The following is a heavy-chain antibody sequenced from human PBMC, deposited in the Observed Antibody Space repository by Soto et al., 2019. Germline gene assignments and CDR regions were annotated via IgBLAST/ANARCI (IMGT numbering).Heavy chain of an antibody. D-gene: IGHD6-13*01. J-gene: IGHJ4*02. CDR3: AREAAYEETIGQQLPDC. Sequence: GGSLRLTCAASGFIFNNYGMHWVRQAPGKGLEWVADIWYDGRNKHYADSVKGRFTISRDNSKNMLYLQMNSLRAEDTAVYHCAREAAYEETIGQQLPDCRGQGIMVTVSS. V-gene: IGHV3-33*01. CDR2: IWYDGRNK. CDR1: GFIFNNYG.